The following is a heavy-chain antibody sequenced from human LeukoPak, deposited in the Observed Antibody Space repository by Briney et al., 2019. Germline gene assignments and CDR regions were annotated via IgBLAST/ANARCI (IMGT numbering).Heavy chain of an antibody. CDR3: ARVSWFPGTSYYYMDV. D-gene: IGHD1-1*01. CDR1: GGSISSYY. J-gene: IGHJ6*03. Sequence: SETLSLTCTVSGGSISSYYWSWIRQPPGKGLEWIGYIYYSGSTNYNPSLKSRVTISVDTSKNQFSVKLGSVTAADTAVYYCARVSWFPGTSYYYMDVWGKGTTVTVSS. CDR2: IYYSGST. V-gene: IGHV4-59*01.